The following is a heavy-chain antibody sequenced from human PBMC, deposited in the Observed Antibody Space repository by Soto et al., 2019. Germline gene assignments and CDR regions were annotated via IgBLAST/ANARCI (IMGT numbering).Heavy chain of an antibody. CDR3: ARTLSTPGSGSYSDY. V-gene: IGHV1-3*01. D-gene: IGHD3-10*01. J-gene: IGHJ4*02. CDR1: GYTFTSYA. CDR2: INAGNGNT. Sequence: QVQLVQSGAEVKKPGASVKVSCKASGYTFTSYAMHWVRQAPGQRLEWMGWINAGNGNTKYSQKFQGRVTITRDTSASTAYMGLSSLRSEDTAVYYCARTLSTPGSGSYSDYWGQGTLVTVSS.